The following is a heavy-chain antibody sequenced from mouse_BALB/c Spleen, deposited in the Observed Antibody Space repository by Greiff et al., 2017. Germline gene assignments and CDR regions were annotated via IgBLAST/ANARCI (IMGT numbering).Heavy chain of an antibody. CDR2: ICTSGST. Sequence: QVQLKESGPGLVAPSESLSITCTASGFSLTSYGVHWVRQPPGKGLEWLGVICTSGSTNYNSALMSRLSISKDNSKIQVFLKMNSLHTDDTAMYYCASTSTRALDDWGQGTSVTVSS. V-gene: IGHV2-9*02. CDR3: ASTSTRALDD. J-gene: IGHJ4*01. CDR1: GFSLTSYG. D-gene: IGHD2-12*01.